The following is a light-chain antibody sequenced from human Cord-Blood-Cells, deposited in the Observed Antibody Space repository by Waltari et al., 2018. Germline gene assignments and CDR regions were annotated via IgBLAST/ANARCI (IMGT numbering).Light chain of an antibody. J-gene: IGKJ4*01. V-gene: IGKV2-28*01. CDR2: LGS. Sequence: DIVMTQSPLSLPVTPGEPASISCRSSQSLLHSNGYNYLDWYLQKPGQSPQLLIYLGSNPASGVADRCRGSGSGTDFTLTTSRVEAEDVGVDYCMQAIQTLTFGGGTKVEIK. CDR3: MQAIQTLT. CDR1: QSLLHSNGYNY.